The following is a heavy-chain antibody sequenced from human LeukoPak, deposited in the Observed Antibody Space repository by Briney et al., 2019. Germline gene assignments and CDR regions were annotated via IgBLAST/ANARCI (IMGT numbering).Heavy chain of an antibody. CDR1: GYTFVACY. Sequence: ASVKVSCKSSGYTFVACYMHWVRQAPGQGLEWMGWINPNSGGTHYEQKFQGRVTMTRDTSIRTAYMELSRLRSDDTAVYYCVRDRYYGSGSFYQMDVWGQGTTVTVSS. D-gene: IGHD3-10*01. J-gene: IGHJ6*02. CDR3: VRDRYYGSGSFYQMDV. V-gene: IGHV1-2*02. CDR2: INPNSGGT.